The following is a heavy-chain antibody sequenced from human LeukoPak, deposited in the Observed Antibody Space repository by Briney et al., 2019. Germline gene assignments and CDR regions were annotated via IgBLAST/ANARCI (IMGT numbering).Heavy chain of an antibody. J-gene: IGHJ4*02. Sequence: GGSLRLSCAASGFTFSSYAMHWVRQAPGKGLEYVSAISSNGGSTYYANSVKGRFTISRDNSKNTLYLQMGRLRAEDMAVYYCAREGGGAEFDYWGQGTLVTVSS. D-gene: IGHD4-23*01. CDR2: ISSNGGST. V-gene: IGHV3-64*01. CDR3: AREGGGAEFDY. CDR1: GFTFSSYA.